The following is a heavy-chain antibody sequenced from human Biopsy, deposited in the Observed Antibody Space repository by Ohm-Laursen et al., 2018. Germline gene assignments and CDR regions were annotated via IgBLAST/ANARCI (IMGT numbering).Heavy chain of an antibody. V-gene: IGHV2-70*04. CDR2: IGWDDDE. CDR1: GFSLRTSGIR. J-gene: IGHJ4*02. D-gene: IGHD5-18*01. CDR3: ARSRAYSFGALEY. Sequence: TQTLTLTCTFSGFSLRTSGIRMSWVRQPPGKALEWLARIGWDDDEFYSTSLKARLTVSKDTSKNQVVLTLTNMEPMDTVTYYCARSRAYSFGALEYWGQGIPVTVSS.